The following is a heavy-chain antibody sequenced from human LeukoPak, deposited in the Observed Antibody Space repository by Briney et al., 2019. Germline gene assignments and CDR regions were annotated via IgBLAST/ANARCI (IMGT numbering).Heavy chain of an antibody. V-gene: IGHV4-59*01. CDR3: ARGVGSIFGVVINYGMDV. CDR2: IYYSGST. D-gene: IGHD3-3*01. CDR1: GGSISSYY. J-gene: IGHJ6*02. Sequence: SETLSLTCTVSGGSISSYYWSWIRQPPGKGLEWIGYIYYSGSTNYNPSLKSRVTVSVDTSKNQFSLKLSSVTAADTAVYYCARGVGSIFGVVINYGMDVWGQGTTVTVSS.